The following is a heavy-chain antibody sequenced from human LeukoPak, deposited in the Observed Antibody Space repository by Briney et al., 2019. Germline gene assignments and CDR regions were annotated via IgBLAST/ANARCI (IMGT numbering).Heavy chain of an antibody. CDR1: GFTFSSYA. CDR2: ISGSGGST. Sequence: PGGSLRLSCAASGFTFSSYAMSWVRQAPGKGLEWVSAISGSGGSTYYADSVKGRFTISRDNSKNTLYLQMNSLRAEDTAVYYCASSGGGYCSSTSCYSSDYWGQGTLVTVSS. CDR3: ASSGGGYCSSTSCYSSDY. V-gene: IGHV3-23*01. D-gene: IGHD2-2*01. J-gene: IGHJ4*02.